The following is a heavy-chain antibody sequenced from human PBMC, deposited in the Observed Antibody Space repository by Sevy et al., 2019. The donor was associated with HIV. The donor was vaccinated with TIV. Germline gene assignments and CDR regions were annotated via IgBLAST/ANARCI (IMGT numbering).Heavy chain of an antibody. V-gene: IGHV3-7*03. Sequence: GGSLRLSCIASGFPLKSYWMSWVRHAPGKGLEWVANIKEDGSEKYYVHSVKGRFTISRDNAKNSLYLQMNSLRAEDTAVYYCARDPGFDPWGQGTLVTVSS. CDR3: ARDPGFDP. CDR1: GFPLKSYW. J-gene: IGHJ5*02. CDR2: IKEDGSEK.